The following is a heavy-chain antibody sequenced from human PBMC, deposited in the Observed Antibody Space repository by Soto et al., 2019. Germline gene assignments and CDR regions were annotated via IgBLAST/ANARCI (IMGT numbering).Heavy chain of an antibody. V-gene: IGHV4-34*01. Sequence: PSETLSLTCAVYGGSISGYYRSWIRQPPGKGLEWSGEINHSGSTNYNPSLKSRVTISVDTSKNQFSLKLSSVTAADTAVYYCASSDLRITMTSARDDAFDIWGQGTMVTVSS. D-gene: IGHD3-22*01. J-gene: IGHJ3*02. CDR3: ASSDLRITMTSARDDAFDI. CDR2: INHSGST. CDR1: GGSISGYY.